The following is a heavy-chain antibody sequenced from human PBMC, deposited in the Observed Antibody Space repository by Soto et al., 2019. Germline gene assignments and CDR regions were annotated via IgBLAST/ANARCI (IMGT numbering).Heavy chain of an antibody. J-gene: IGHJ4*02. CDR2: IRSKAYGGTT. CDR1: GFTFGDYA. V-gene: IGHV3-49*03. Sequence: GSLRLSFTACGFTFGDYAMSWFRQAPGKGLEWVGFIRSKAYGGTTEYAASVKGRFTISRDDSKSIAYLQMNSLKTEDTAVYYCTRNMSYPYYDFWSGYYIEYYFDYWGQGTLVTVSS. CDR3: TRNMSYPYYDFWSGYYIEYYFDY. D-gene: IGHD3-3*01.